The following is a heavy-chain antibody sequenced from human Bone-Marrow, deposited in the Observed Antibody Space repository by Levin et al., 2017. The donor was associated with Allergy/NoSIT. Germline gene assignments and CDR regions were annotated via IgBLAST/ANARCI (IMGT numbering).Heavy chain of an antibody. CDR3: ARAHVGCSSTSCYSLTITVTTHWYFDL. Sequence: GESLKISCAASGFTFSDYYMSWIRQAPGKGLEWVSYISSSSSYTNYADSVKGRFTISRDNAKNSLYLQMNSLRAEDTAVYYCARAHVGCSSTSCYSLTITVTTHWYFDLWGRGTLVTVSS. CDR1: GFTFSDYY. CDR2: ISSSSSYT. D-gene: IGHD2-2*01. J-gene: IGHJ2*01. V-gene: IGHV3-11*06.